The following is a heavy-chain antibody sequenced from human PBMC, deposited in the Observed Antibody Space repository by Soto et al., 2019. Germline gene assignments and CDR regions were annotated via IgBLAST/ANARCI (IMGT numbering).Heavy chain of an antibody. Sequence: EVQLLESGGDLIQPGGSLRLSCAASGFTFNIYAMTWVRQAPGKGLEWVSAISRYGDFTYYADSVEGRFTISRDNSKNALYVQMNSLRAEDTAVYYCAKDRYLDHDSRGYLFDNWGQGTLVTVSS. D-gene: IGHD3-22*01. CDR2: ISRYGDFT. CDR1: GFTFNIYA. CDR3: AKDRYLDHDSRGYLFDN. V-gene: IGHV3-23*01. J-gene: IGHJ4*02.